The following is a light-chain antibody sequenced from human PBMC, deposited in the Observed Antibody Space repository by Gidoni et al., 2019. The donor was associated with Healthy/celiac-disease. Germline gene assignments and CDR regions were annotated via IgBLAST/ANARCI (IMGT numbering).Light chain of an antibody. CDR2: LGS. V-gene: IGKV2-28*01. Sequence: LLIYLGSNRASGVPDRFSGSGSGTDFTLKISRVEAEDVGVCYCMQALQILFTFXPXTKVDIK. CDR3: MQALQILFT. J-gene: IGKJ3*01.